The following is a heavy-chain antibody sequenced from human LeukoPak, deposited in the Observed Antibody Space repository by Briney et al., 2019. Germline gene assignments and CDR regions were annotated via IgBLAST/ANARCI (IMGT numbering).Heavy chain of an antibody. D-gene: IGHD3-22*01. J-gene: IGHJ4*02. CDR1: GGTFSSYA. Sequence: SVKVSCKASGGTFSSYAISWVRQAPGQGLEWMGGIIPIFGTANYAQKFQGRVTITADESTSTAYMELSSLRSEDTAVYYCARPCQPYYYDSSGYFDYWGQGTLVTVSS. CDR2: IIPIFGTA. V-gene: IGHV1-69*13. CDR3: ARPCQPYYYDSSGYFDY.